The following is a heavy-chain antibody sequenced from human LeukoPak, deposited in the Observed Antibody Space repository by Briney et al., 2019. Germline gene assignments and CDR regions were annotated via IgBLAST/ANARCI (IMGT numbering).Heavy chain of an antibody. V-gene: IGHV3-23*01. J-gene: IGHJ4*02. CDR1: GFTFSDYA. CDR2: ISRSGDTT. Sequence: GGSLRLSCAASGFTFSDYAMTWVRQAPGKGLEWVSIISRSGDTTQYADSVKGRFTVSRDNSKNTLYLQMNSLRAEDTAVYYCAKSIAAGRGYFDYWGQGTLVTVSS. CDR3: AKSIAAGRGYFDY. D-gene: IGHD6-13*01.